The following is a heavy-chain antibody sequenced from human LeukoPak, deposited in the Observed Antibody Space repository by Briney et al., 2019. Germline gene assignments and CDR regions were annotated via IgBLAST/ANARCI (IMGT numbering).Heavy chain of an antibody. Sequence: SETLSLTCAVYGGSFSGYYWSWIRQPPGKGLEWIGYIYYSGSTNYNPSLKSRVTISVDTSKNQFSLKLSSVTAADTAVYYCARGSAVAGTSYYYGMDVWGQGTTVTVSS. CDR2: IYYSGST. CDR1: GGSFSGYY. V-gene: IGHV4-59*01. D-gene: IGHD6-19*01. J-gene: IGHJ6*02. CDR3: ARGSAVAGTSYYYGMDV.